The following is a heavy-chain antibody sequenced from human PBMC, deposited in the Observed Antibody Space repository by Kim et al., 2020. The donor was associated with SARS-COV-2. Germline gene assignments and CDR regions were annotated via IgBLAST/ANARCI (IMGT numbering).Heavy chain of an antibody. Sequence: GGSLRLSCAASGFTFSSYSMNWVRQAPGKGLEWVSSISSSSSYIYYADSVKGRFTISRDNAKNSLYLQMNSLRAEDTAVYYCARDYGDYGGYFQHWGQGTLVTVSS. CDR1: GFTFSSYS. V-gene: IGHV3-21*01. CDR2: ISSSSSYI. D-gene: IGHD4-17*01. J-gene: IGHJ1*01. CDR3: ARDYGDYGGYFQH.